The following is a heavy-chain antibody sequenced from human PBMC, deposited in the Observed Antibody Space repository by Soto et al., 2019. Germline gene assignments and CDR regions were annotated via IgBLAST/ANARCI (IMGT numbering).Heavy chain of an antibody. CDR1: AYSITSDPY. V-gene: IGHV4-38-2*01. CDR2: VYHTGSS. Sequence: WETLSLTCGVSAYSITSDPYWWWVRQPAGKGMEWIGCVYHTGSSYNNPSLKGRLTISVDTSKNQFILELSSVTAADTAVYFCARVLHDGSGSFFDFWGPGTLVTVSS. J-gene: IGHJ4*02. CDR3: ARVLHDGSGSFFDF. D-gene: IGHD3-22*01.